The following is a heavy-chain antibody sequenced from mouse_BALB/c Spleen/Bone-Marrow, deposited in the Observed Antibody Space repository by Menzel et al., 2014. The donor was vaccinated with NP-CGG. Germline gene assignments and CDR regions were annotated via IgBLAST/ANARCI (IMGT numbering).Heavy chain of an antibody. J-gene: IGHJ3*01. CDR3: ARDDYGY. CDR1: GYTFTSYY. Sequence: VKLQESGLELVKPGASVKMSCKASGYTFTSYYIHWVKQRPGQGLEWIGWIYPGDGSTKYNEKFKGKTTLTADKSSSTVYMLLSSLTSEGSAIYFCARDDYGYWGQGTLVTVSA. V-gene: IGHV1S56*01. CDR2: IYPGDGST. D-gene: IGHD2-4*01.